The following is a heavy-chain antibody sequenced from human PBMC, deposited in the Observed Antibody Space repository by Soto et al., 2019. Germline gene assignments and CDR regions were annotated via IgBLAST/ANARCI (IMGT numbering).Heavy chain of an antibody. CDR3: ARDRDYYDCGGY. D-gene: IGHD3-22*01. CDR2: ISTPNGNT. J-gene: IGHJ4*02. V-gene: IGHV1-18*01. CDR1: GYTFSNHG. Sequence: QVQLVQSGADVKKPGASVVVSCKTSGYTFSNHGVSWVRQAPGQGLEWMGWISTPNGNTNYAQKLQGRVTMTTDKSTSTAYMELRSLRSDDTAVYFCARDRDYYDCGGYWGQGTLVTVSS.